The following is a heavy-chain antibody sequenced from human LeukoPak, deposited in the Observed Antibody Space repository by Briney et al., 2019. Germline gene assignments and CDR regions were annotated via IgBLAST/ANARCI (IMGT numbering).Heavy chain of an antibody. V-gene: IGHV4-31*03. CDR3: ARALKVATTRNNWFDP. J-gene: IGHJ5*02. Sequence: NSSETLSLTCTVSGGSISSGGYYWSWIRQHPGKGLEWIGYIYYSGSTYYNPSLKSRVTISVDTSKNQFPLKLSSVTAADTAVYYCARALKVATTRNNWFDPWGQGTLVTVSS. CDR2: IYYSGST. D-gene: IGHD5-24*01. CDR1: GGSISSGGYY.